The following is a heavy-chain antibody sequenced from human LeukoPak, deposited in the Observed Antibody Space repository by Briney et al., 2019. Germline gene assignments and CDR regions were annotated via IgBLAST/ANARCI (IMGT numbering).Heavy chain of an antibody. J-gene: IGHJ6*03. CDR2: ISSSGSTI. Sequence: TGGSLRLSCAASGFTFDSYSMNWVRQAPGKGLEWVSYISSSGSTIYYADSVKGRFTISRDNAKNSLYLQMNSLRAEDTAVYYCARGNYGVIYYYYYMDVWGKGTTVTVSS. CDR1: GFTFDSYS. CDR3: ARGNYGVIYYYYYMDV. V-gene: IGHV3-48*04. D-gene: IGHD3-16*01.